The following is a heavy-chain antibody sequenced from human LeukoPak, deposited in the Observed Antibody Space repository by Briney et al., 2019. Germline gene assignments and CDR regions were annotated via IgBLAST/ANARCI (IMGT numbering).Heavy chain of an antibody. Sequence: GGSLRLSCAASGFTFSSYAMSWVRQAPGKGLEWVSAISGSGGSTYYADSVKGRFTISRDNSKNTLYLQMNSLRAEDTAVYYCAKSSGLVGATYTVDYWGQGTLVTVSS. V-gene: IGHV3-23*01. CDR1: GFTFSSYA. CDR3: AKSSGLVGATYTVDY. D-gene: IGHD1-26*01. J-gene: IGHJ4*02. CDR2: ISGSGGST.